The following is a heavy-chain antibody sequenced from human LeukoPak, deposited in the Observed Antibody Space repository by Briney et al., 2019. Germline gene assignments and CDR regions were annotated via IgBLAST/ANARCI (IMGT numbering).Heavy chain of an antibody. CDR3: AKDKMESIAAAGFDY. V-gene: IGHV3-9*01. Sequence: GGSLRLSCAASGFTFDDYAMHWVRQAPGKGLEWVSGISWNSGSIGYADSVKGRFTISRDNAKNSLYLQMNSLRAEDTALYYCAKDKMESIAAAGFDYWGQGTLVTVSS. D-gene: IGHD6-13*01. J-gene: IGHJ4*02. CDR2: ISWNSGSI. CDR1: GFTFDDYA.